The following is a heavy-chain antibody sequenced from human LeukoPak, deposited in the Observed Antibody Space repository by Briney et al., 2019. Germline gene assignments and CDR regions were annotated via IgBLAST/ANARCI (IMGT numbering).Heavy chain of an antibody. J-gene: IGHJ1*01. V-gene: IGHV3-30*18. CDR1: GFTFSSYG. D-gene: IGHD6-13*01. Sequence: GGSLRLSCAASGFTFSSYGMHWVRQAPAKGLEWVAVISYDGSNKYYADSVKGRFTISRDNSKDTLYLQMNSLRAEDTAVYYCAKDFYYGYSSRFQHWGQGTLVTVSS. CDR2: ISYDGSNK. CDR3: AKDFYYGYSSRFQH.